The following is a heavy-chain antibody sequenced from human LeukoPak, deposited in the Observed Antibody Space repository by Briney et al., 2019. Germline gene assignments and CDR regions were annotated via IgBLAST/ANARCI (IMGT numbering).Heavy chain of an antibody. J-gene: IGHJ5*02. CDR2: ISYDGSNK. Sequence: GGSLRLSCAASGFTFSSYGMHWVRQAPGKGLEWVAGISYDGSNKYYADSVKGRFTISRDNSKNTLYLQMNSLRAEDTAVYYCARLYGSGSYYMLRDNWFDPWGQGTLVTVSS. CDR3: ARLYGSGSYYMLRDNWFDP. D-gene: IGHD3-10*01. CDR1: GFTFSSYG. V-gene: IGHV3-30*03.